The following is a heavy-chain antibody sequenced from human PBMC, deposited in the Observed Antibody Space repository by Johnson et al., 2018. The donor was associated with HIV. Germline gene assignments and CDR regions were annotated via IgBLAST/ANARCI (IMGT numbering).Heavy chain of an antibody. J-gene: IGHJ3*02. CDR1: GLTFSSYA. CDR3: AREFVGYNGFDI. V-gene: IGHV3-30-3*01. Sequence: QVQLVESGGGVVQPGRSLRLSCAASGLTFSSYAMHWVHQAPGKGLEWVAVISYDGSNKYYADSVKGRFTISRDNSKNTLYLQMNSLRAEDTAVYYCAREFVGYNGFDIWGRGTMVTVSS. CDR2: ISYDGSNK. D-gene: IGHD5-24*01.